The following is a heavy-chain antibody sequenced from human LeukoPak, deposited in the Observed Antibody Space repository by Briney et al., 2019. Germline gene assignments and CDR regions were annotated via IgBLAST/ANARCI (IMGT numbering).Heavy chain of an antibody. D-gene: IGHD2-2*01. CDR2: IIPIFGTA. Sequence: SVKVSCKASGGTFSSYAISWVRQAPGQGLEWMGGIIPIFGTANYAQKFQGRVTMTRDTSTSTVYMELSSLRSEDTAVYYCARGSSVSSYFDYWGQGTLVTVSS. V-gene: IGHV1-69*05. J-gene: IGHJ4*02. CDR1: GGTFSSYA. CDR3: ARGSSVSSYFDY.